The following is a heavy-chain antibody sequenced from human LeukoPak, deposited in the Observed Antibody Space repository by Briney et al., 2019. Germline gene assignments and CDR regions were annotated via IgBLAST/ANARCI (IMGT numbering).Heavy chain of an antibody. CDR3: ASAPTTMIVGAFDV. CDR1: GLSVSSNR. Sequence: GGSLRLSCAPSGLSVSSNRMSWVRQAPGKGLEWVSSIYSDGTTYYTESVRGRYTISRDNSKNTVYLQMNILRADDSAVYYCASAPTTMIVGAFDVWGQGRRVTVSS. J-gene: IGHJ3*01. V-gene: IGHV3-53*01. CDR2: IYSDGTT. D-gene: IGHD3-22*01.